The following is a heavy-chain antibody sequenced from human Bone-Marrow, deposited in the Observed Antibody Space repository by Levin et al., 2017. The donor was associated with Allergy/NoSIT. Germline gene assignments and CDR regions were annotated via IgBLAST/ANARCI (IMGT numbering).Heavy chain of an antibody. J-gene: IGHJ5*02. D-gene: IGHD6-19*01. CDR3: ARSAPRRYSSGWYSGNWFDP. Sequence: LSLTCAASGFTFSSYSMNWVRQAPGKGLEWVSSISSSSSYIYYADSVKGRFTISRDNAKNSLYLQMNSLRAEDTAVYYCARSAPRRYSSGWYSGNWFDPWGQGTLVTVSS. CDR1: GFTFSSYS. V-gene: IGHV3-21*01. CDR2: ISSSSSYI.